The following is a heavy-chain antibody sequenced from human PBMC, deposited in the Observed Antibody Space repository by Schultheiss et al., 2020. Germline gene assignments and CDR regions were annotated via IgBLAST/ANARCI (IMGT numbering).Heavy chain of an antibody. CDR1: GGSISSSSYY. CDR2: IYYSGST. Sequence: SQTLSLTCTVSGGSISSSSYYWGWIRQPPGKGLEWIGSIYYSGSTYYNPSLKSRVTISVDTSKNQFSLKLSSVTAADTAVYYCARNAVPAAMSVNWFDPWGQGTLVTVSS. J-gene: IGHJ5*02. V-gene: IGHV4-39*01. CDR3: ARNAVPAAMSVNWFDP. D-gene: IGHD2-2*01.